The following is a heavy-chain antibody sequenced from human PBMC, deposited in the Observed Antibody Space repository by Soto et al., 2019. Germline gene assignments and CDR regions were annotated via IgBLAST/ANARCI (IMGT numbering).Heavy chain of an antibody. CDR1: GFTFGDYA. J-gene: IGHJ3*02. D-gene: IGHD2-2*01. V-gene: IGHV3-49*03. CDR3: SSGYCSSTSCYFPDAFDI. Sequence: GGSLRLSCTASGFTFGDYAMSWFRQAPGKGLEWVSFIRSKTYGGTTEYAASVKGRFTISRDDSKSIVYLQMNSLKTEDTAVYYCSSGYCSSTSCYFPDAFDIWGQGTMVTVSS. CDR2: IRSKTYGGTT.